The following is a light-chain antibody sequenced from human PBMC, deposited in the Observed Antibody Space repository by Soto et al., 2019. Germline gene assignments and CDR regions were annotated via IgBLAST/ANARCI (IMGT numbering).Light chain of an antibody. J-gene: IGKJ2*01. V-gene: IGKV3-15*01. Sequence: EVVMTQSPATLSASPGERVILSCRASQNIGSNLAWYQQRPGQAPRLLMYGASTRATEIPARFSGSGSATDFTLTISSLQSEDFAVYYCQQYNNWPPYTFGQGTKLEIK. CDR1: QNIGSN. CDR3: QQYNNWPPYT. CDR2: GAS.